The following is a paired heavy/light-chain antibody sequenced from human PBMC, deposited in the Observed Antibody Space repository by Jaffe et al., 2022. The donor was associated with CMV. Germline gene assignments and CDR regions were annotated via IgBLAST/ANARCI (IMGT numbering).Heavy chain of an antibody. J-gene: IGHJ4*02. V-gene: IGHV4-59*08. CDR2: IYFSGST. CDR3: ARWASGYDH. D-gene: IGHD5-12*01. CDR1: GGSISSDY. Sequence: QVQLQESGPGLVKPSETLSLTCTVSGGSISSDYWSWIRQPPGKGLEWIGYIYFSGSTTYNPSLKSRVTISVDTSKSQFSLKLSSVTAADTAVYYCARWASGYDHWGQGTLVTVSS.
Light chain of an antibody. CDR2: WAS. J-gene: IGKJ1*01. V-gene: IGKV4-1*01. CDR1: QSVLYSPNNKNY. CDR3: QQYYSIPWT. Sequence: DIVMTQSPDSLAVSLGERATINCKSSQSVLYSPNNKNYVAWYQLKPGQPPKLIIYWASTRESGVPDRFSVSGSGTDFTLTISSLQAEDVAVYYCQQYYSIPWTFGQGTKVEIK.